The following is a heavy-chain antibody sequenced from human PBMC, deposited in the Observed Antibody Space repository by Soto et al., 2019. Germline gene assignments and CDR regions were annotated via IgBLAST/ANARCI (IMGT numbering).Heavy chain of an antibody. CDR2: ISAYNGNT. V-gene: IGHV1-18*01. D-gene: IGHD3-3*01. CDR3: SRAYYDFWSGYENEYYFDY. Sequence: ASVKVSCNASGYTFTSYGISWVRQAPGQGLEWMGWISAYNGNTNYAQKLQGRVTMTTDTSTSTAYMELRSLRSDDTAVYYCSRAYYDFWSGYENEYYFDYWGQGTLVTVSS. J-gene: IGHJ4*02. CDR1: GYTFTSYG.